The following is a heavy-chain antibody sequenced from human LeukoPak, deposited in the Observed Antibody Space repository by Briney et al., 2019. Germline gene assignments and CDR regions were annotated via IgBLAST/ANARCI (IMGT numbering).Heavy chain of an antibody. J-gene: IGHJ4*02. CDR2: IWYDGSNK. CDR1: GFTFSSYG. CDR3: ARAGASSSSGWYGTTSTEGDY. V-gene: IGHV3-33*01. D-gene: IGHD6-19*01. Sequence: PGGSLRLSCAASGFTFSSYGMHWVRQAPGKGLEWVAVIWYDGSNKYYADSVKGRFTISRDNSKNTLYLQMNSLRAEDTAVYYCARAGASSSSGWYGTTSTEGDYWGQGTLVTVSS.